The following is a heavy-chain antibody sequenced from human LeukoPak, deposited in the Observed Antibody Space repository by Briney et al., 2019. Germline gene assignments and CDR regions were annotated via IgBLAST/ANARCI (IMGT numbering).Heavy chain of an antibody. CDR2: VHTSGST. V-gene: IGHV4-4*07. Sequence: SETLSLTCDVSGGSIHTYYWSWIRQSAGKGLEWIGRVHTSGSTNYNPSLKSRVTLSQDTSKNQVYLRLTSVTAADTAVYYCARAPEGTTYYYYMDVWGKGTTVTVSS. J-gene: IGHJ6*03. CDR3: ARAPEGTTYYYYMDV. D-gene: IGHD1-7*01. CDR1: GGSIHTYY.